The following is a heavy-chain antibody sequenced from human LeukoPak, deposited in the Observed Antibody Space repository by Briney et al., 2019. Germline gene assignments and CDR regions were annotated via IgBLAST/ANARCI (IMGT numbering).Heavy chain of an antibody. CDR3: GKDVTEYSFLEDAFDI. CDR2: IRHDGENE. J-gene: IGHJ3*02. V-gene: IGHV3-30*02. D-gene: IGHD2/OR15-2a*01. Sequence: GGSLRLSCAASGFKFKNYGMHWVRQARGKWLEWVAYIRHDGENENYADSVKGRSTISRDDSKNILFLQMSSLKPEDRAVYYCGKDVTEYSFLEDAFDIWGQGTRVTVSS. CDR1: GFKFKNYG.